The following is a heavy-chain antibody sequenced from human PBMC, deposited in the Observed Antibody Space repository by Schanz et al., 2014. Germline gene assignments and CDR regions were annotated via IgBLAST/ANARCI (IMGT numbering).Heavy chain of an antibody. CDR1: GFTFGDYA. Sequence: EVQLLESGGGLVQPGGSLRLSCAASGFTFGDYAMTWVRQAPGKGLEWVPAINTGVNTYYADSVRGRFTMSRDNSKNTLYLQMNSLRAEDTAVYYCARKVVATIGGYYDNWGQGTLVIVSS. CDR2: INTGVNT. J-gene: IGHJ4*02. CDR3: ARKVVATIGGYYDN. D-gene: IGHD5-12*01. V-gene: IGHV3-23*01.